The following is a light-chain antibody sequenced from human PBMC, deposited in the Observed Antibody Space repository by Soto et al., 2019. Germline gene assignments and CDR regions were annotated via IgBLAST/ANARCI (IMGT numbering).Light chain of an antibody. V-gene: IGLV2-8*01. CDR3: SSYADSNNSVV. CDR1: SSDIGGYNY. J-gene: IGLJ2*01. Sequence: QSALTQPPSASGSPGQSVTISCTGTSSDIGGYNYVSWYQQHPGTAPKLMIYEVSQRPSGVPDRFSGSKSGNTASLTVSGLQAEDEAEYYCSSYADSNNSVVFGGGTKLTVL. CDR2: EVS.